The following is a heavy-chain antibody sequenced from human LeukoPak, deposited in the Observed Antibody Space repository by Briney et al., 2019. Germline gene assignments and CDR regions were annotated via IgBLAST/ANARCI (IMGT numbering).Heavy chain of an antibody. V-gene: IGHV4-39*07. Sequence: SETLSLTCTVSGGSISSSTYYWGWIRQPPGKGLEWIGCIYYSGSTYYSPSLKSRVTISVDTSKTQFSLKLSSVTAADTAVYYCARHGTGFWSDSIYAFDIWGQGTMVTVSS. J-gene: IGHJ3*02. D-gene: IGHD3-3*01. CDR3: ARHGTGFWSDSIYAFDI. CDR2: IYYSGST. CDR1: GGSISSSTYY.